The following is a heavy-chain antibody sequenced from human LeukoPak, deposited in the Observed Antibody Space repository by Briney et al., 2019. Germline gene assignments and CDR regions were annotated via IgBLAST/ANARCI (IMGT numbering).Heavy chain of an antibody. V-gene: IGHV1-2*02. D-gene: IGHD3-22*01. J-gene: IGHJ4*02. CDR2: INPDSGVT. CDR3: ASPPADYYDSRDYFDY. Sequence: GASVKVSCKASGYTFTDYYIHWVRQPPGQGLEWMGWINPDSGVTNFAQKFQGRVTMTRDTSISTAYMELSRMRSDDTAVYYCASPPADYYDSRDYFDYWGQGTLVAVSS. CDR1: GYTFTDYY.